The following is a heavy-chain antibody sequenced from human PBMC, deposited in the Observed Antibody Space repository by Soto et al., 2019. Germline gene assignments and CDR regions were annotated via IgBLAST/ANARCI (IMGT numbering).Heavy chain of an antibody. CDR2: LSGSGGST. CDR3: AKWGTGDLFFAFDI. D-gene: IGHD7-27*01. Sequence: GGSLRLSCAASGFTFSSYAMSWVRQAPGKGLEWVSALSGSGGSTYYADSVKGRFTISRDNSKNTLYLQMNSLRDEDTAVYYCAKWGTGDLFFAFDIWGQGTMVTVSS. V-gene: IGHV3-23*01. CDR1: GFTFSSYA. J-gene: IGHJ3*02.